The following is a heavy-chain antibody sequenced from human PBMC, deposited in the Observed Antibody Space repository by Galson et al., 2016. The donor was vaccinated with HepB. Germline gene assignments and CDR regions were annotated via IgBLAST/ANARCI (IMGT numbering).Heavy chain of an antibody. V-gene: IGHV3-30-3*01. CDR1: GFTLSSYW. CDR2: ISKTGDTT. J-gene: IGHJ4*02. D-gene: IGHD1-14*01. Sequence: SLRLSCAASGFTLSSYWMSWVRQAPGKGLDWVAVISKTGDTTFYGDSVKGRFTISRDNAKNSLYLQMNSLRDEDTAIYFCARDGNHGYDMDYWGQGTLSPSP. CDR3: ARDGNHGYDMDY.